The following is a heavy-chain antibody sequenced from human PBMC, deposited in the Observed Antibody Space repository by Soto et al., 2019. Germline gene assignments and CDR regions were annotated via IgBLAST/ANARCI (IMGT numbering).Heavy chain of an antibody. J-gene: IGHJ3*02. Sequence: LRLSCAASGFTFSDYYMSWIRQAPGKGLEWVSYISSSGSTIYYADSVKGRFTISRDNAKNSLYLQMNSLRAEDTAVYYCARNYYDFWSGPNAPSGAFDIWGQGTMVTVSS. CDR3: ARNYYDFWSGPNAPSGAFDI. CDR1: GFTFSDYY. D-gene: IGHD3-3*01. CDR2: ISSSGSTI. V-gene: IGHV3-11*01.